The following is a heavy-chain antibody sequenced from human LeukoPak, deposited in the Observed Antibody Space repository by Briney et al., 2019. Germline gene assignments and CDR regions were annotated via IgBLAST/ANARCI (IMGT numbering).Heavy chain of an antibody. CDR3: TYFGYSYGPFGY. CDR2: ISGSGGST. V-gene: IGHV3-23*01. D-gene: IGHD5-18*01. J-gene: IGHJ4*02. CDR1: GFTFSSYA. Sequence: GGSLRLSCAASGFTFSSYAMSWVRQAPGKGLEWVSAISGSGGSTYYADSVKGRFTISRDNSKNTLYLQMNSLRAEDTAVYYCTYFGYSYGPFGYWGQGTLVTVSS.